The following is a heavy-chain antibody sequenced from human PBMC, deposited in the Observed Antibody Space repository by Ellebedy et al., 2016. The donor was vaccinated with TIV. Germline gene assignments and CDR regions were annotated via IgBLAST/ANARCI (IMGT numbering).Heavy chain of an antibody. D-gene: IGHD1-1*01. V-gene: IGHV3-15*01. CDR3: TTAMSGESY. CDR2: VKSKGNGGTA. J-gene: IGHJ4*02. CDR1: GFTFTKAW. Sequence: GESLKISCAASGFTFTKAWMSWVRKAPGKGLEWVARVKSKGNGGTADYLAPVQGRFTISRDDSKNTVSLQMDSLKIEDTAVYYCTTAMSGESYWGQGTLVTVSS.